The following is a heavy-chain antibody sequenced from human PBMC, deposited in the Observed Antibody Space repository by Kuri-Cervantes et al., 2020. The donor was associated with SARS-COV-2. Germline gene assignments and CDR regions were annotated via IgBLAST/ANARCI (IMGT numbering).Heavy chain of an antibody. D-gene: IGHD2-21*01. CDR3: ARVAGEGPIYYYYMDV. V-gene: IGHV3-21*01. J-gene: IGHJ6*03. CDR2: ISGSGSYI. Sequence: LSLTCAASGFSLSRYTMNWVRQAPGKALEWVSSISGSGSYIYYADSVKGRSTISKESGENSLYLHMNSLRGDDTAVYYCARVAGEGPIYYYYMDVWGKGTTVTVSS. CDR1: GFSLSRYT.